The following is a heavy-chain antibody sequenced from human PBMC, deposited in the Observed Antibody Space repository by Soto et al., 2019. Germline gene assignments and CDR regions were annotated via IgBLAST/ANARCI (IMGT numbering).Heavy chain of an antibody. J-gene: IGHJ5*02. CDR2: ISYDGSNK. V-gene: IGHV3-30*19. D-gene: IGHD6-19*01. Sequence: PGGSLRLSCALSGFTFSDAWMNWVRQAPGKGLEWVAVISYDGSNKYYADTVKGRFTISRDNSKNTLYLQMNSLRAEDTAVYYCARVPLYSSGWPPTSAWGQGTLVTVSS. CDR3: ARVPLYSSGWPPTSA. CDR1: GFTFSDAW.